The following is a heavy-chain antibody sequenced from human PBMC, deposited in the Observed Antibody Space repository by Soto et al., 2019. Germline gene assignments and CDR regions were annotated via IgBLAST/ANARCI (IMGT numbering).Heavy chain of an antibody. V-gene: IGHV1-69*12. J-gene: IGHJ6*02. CDR1: GGTFSSYA. CDR2: IIPIFGTA. Sequence: QVQLVQSGAEVKKPGSSVKVSCKASGGTFSSYAISWVRQAPGQGLEWMGGIIPIFGTANYAQKFQGRVTSTADESTSTGYMELSSLRSEDTAVYYCARVVGLRGSRYGYVFDRYYYYGMDVWGQGTTVTVSS. CDR3: ARVVGLRGSRYGYVFDRYYYYGMDV. D-gene: IGHD5-18*01.